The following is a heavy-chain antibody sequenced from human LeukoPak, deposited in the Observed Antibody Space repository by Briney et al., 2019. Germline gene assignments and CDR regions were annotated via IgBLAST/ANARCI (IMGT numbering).Heavy chain of an antibody. CDR1: GFTFSSYA. CDR2: ISGSGGST. D-gene: IGHD3-10*01. CDR3: AKAYGDGSGSDFDY. V-gene: IGHV3-23*01. J-gene: IGHJ4*02. Sequence: GGSLRLSCAASGFTFSSYAMSWVRQAPGKGLEWVSAISGSGGSTYYADSVKGRFTISRDNSKNTLYLQMNSLGAEDTAVYYCAKAYGDGSGSDFDYWGQGTLVTVSS.